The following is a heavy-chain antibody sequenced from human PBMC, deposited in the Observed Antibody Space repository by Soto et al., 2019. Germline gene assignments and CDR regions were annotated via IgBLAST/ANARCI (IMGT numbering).Heavy chain of an antibody. D-gene: IGHD3-10*01. V-gene: IGHV3-33*01. J-gene: IGHJ4*02. Sequence: QVQLVESGGGVVQPGRSLRLSCAASGFTFSSYGMHWVRQAPGKGLEWVAVIWYDGSNKYYADSVKGRFTISRDNSKNTLYLQMNSLRAEDTAVYYCARDHRWVATGEFDYWGQGTLVTVSS. CDR2: IWYDGSNK. CDR3: ARDHRWVATGEFDY. CDR1: GFTFSSYG.